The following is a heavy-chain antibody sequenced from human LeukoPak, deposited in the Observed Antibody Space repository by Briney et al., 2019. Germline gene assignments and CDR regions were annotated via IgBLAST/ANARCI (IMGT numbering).Heavy chain of an antibody. D-gene: IGHD1-26*01. CDR1: GFTFSSYG. CDR3: AKDNSGSYSFDY. Sequence: QPGGSLRLSCAASGFTFSSYGMHWVRQAPGKGLEWVAVISYDGSNKYYADSVKGRFTISRDNSKNTLYLQMNSLRAEDTAVYYCAKDNSGSYSFDYWGQGTLVTVSS. J-gene: IGHJ4*02. CDR2: ISYDGSNK. V-gene: IGHV3-30*18.